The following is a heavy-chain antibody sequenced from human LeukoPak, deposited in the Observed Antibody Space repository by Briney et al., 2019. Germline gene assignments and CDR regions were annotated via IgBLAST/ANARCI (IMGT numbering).Heavy chain of an antibody. CDR2: ITATGLHI. CDR1: GVTFSGYS. D-gene: IGHD4-17*01. Sequence: PGGSLRLSCAGSGVTFSGYSMNWVRQAPGKGLEWVSAITATGLHIYYADSVKGRFTISRDNAKNSLYLQMNSLRAEDTAVYYCVRGSYGAYDYWGQGSLVTVSS. V-gene: IGHV3-21*01. J-gene: IGHJ4*02. CDR3: VRGSYGAYDY.